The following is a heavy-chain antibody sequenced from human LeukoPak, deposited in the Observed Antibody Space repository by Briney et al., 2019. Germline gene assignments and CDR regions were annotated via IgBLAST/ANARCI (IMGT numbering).Heavy chain of an antibody. CDR3: ARVQSITMVRGLPL. D-gene: IGHD3-10*01. Sequence: PGRSLRLSCAASGFTFSSYAMHWVRQAPGKGLEWVAVISYDGSNKYYADSVKGRFTISRDNSKNTLYLQMNSLRAEDTAVYYCARVQSITMVRGLPLWGQGTLVTVSS. V-gene: IGHV3-30-3*01. CDR2: ISYDGSNK. CDR1: GFTFSSYA. J-gene: IGHJ4*02.